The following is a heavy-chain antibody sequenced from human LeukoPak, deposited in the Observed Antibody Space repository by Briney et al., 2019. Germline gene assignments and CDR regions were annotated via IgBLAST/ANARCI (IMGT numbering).Heavy chain of an antibody. CDR2: IYYSGST. CDR3: ASPSPRSSSSSHPYYYYYYMDV. J-gene: IGHJ6*03. CDR1: GGSISSYY. Sequence: SETLSLTCTVSGGSISSYYWSWIRQPPGKGLEWIGYIYYSGSTNYNPSLKSRVTISVDTSKNQFSLKLSSVTAADTAVYYCASPSPRSSSSSHPYYYYYYMDVWGKGTTVTVSS. D-gene: IGHD6-6*01. V-gene: IGHV4-59*12.